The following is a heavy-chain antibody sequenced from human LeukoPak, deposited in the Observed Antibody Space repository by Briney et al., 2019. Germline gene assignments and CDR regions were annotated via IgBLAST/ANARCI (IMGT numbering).Heavy chain of an antibody. J-gene: IGHJ3*02. CDR3: ARAVVGAHAFDI. V-gene: IGHV4-59*08. Sequence: PSETLSLTCTVSGGSISSYYWSWIRQPPGKGLEWIGYIYYSGSTNYNPSLKSRVTISVDTSKNQFSLKLSSVTAADTAVYYCARAVVGAHAFDIWGQGTMVTVSS. D-gene: IGHD1-26*01. CDR2: IYYSGST. CDR1: GGSISSYY.